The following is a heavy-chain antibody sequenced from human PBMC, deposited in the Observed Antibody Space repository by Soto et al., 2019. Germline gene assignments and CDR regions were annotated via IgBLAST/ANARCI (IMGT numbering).Heavy chain of an antibody. J-gene: IGHJ4*02. CDR3: TIDVTGGIGAAF. CDR2: IKTSGDTT. D-gene: IGHD2-21*02. V-gene: IGHV3-23*05. Sequence: EVQLLESGGDLVQPGGTLRLSCAASGFAFSNCAMSWVRQAPGKGLEWVSTIKTSGDTTFYPDPVKGRFTTARDDSKNTLYRQRNSLRAEDTATYYCTIDVTGGIGAAFWGQGAPGTVS. CDR1: GFAFSNCA.